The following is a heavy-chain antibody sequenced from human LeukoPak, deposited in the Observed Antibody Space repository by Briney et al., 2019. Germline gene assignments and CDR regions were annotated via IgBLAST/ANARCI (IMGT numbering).Heavy chain of an antibody. J-gene: IGHJ6*03. V-gene: IGHV5-51*01. Sequence: KDGESLKISCKGSGYSFTSYWIGWVRQMPGKGLEWMGIIYPGDSDTRYSPSFQGQVTISADKSISTAYLQWSSLKASDTAMYYCARPARPGNYYYYYLDVWGKGTTVTVSS. CDR3: ARPARPGNYYYYYLDV. CDR2: IYPGDSDT. CDR1: GYSFTSYW. D-gene: IGHD6-6*01.